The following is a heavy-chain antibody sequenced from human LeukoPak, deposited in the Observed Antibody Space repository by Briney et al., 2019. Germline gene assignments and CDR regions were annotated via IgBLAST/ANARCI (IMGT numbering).Heavy chain of an antibody. CDR2: IYPGDSDT. Sequence: LGESLKISCKGSGYSFTSYWIVWVRQMPEKGLEWMGFIYPGDSDTRYSPSFQGQVTISADKSISTAYLQWSSLKASDTAMYDCARLIAVSGTNYIDYWGQGTLVTVSS. J-gene: IGHJ4*02. CDR3: ARLIAVSGTNYIDY. CDR1: GYSFTSYW. D-gene: IGHD6-19*01. V-gene: IGHV5-51*01.